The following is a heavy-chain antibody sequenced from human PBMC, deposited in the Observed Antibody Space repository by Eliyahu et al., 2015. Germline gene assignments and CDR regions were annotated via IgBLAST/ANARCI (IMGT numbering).Heavy chain of an antibody. V-gene: IGHV4-59*01. Sequence: QVQLQESGPGLVKPSETLSLTCTXSGGSISSYYWSWXRXPPGKGLEWIGYIYYSGXTNYNPSLKSRVTISVDTSKNQFSLKLSSVTAADTAVYYCAREGTSDAFDIWGQGTMVTVSS. CDR2: IYYSGXT. CDR1: GGSISSYY. D-gene: IGHD1-1*01. J-gene: IGHJ3*02. CDR3: AREGTSDAFDI.